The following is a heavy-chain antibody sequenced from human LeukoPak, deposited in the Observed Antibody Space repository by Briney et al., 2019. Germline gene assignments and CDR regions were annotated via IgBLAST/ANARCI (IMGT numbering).Heavy chain of an antibody. J-gene: IGHJ5*02. CDR3: ARGRLGYYGSGSYHKGFDP. D-gene: IGHD3-10*01. CDR1: GGSFSGYY. CDR2: IKHSGST. Sequence: SETLSLTCAVYGGSFSGYYWSWIRHPPGQGLEWIGAIKHSGSTNSHPSPRSRAPISVETSKNQFSLKLSSVTAADTAVYYCARGRLGYYGSGSYHKGFDPWGQGTLVTVSS. V-gene: IGHV4-34*01.